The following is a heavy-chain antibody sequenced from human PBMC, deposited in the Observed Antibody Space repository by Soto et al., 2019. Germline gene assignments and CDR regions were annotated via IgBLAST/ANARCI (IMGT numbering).Heavy chain of an antibody. J-gene: IGHJ4*02. V-gene: IGHV3-30-3*01. Sequence: VHLVESGGGVVQPGKSLRLSCTASGFTFTKFAMHWVRRAPGKGLEWVAVLSYDGSEEYYADSVKGRFTISRDNSRNTLYLHLTTLRAEDTAVYYCARDRDEILTGYHDYWGQGTVVTVST. CDR1: GFTFTKFA. D-gene: IGHD3-9*01. CDR2: LSYDGSEE. CDR3: ARDRDEILTGYHDY.